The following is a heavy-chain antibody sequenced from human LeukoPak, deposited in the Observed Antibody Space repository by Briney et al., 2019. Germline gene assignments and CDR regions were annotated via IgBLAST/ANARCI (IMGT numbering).Heavy chain of an antibody. CDR3: AKQSYARSLGE. V-gene: IGHV3-23*01. J-gene: IGHJ4*02. Sequence: GGSLRLSCATSGFPFSDFSMSWVRQAPGKGLEWISTTNSGGTSTYFAESVKGRFTISRDNSKNTLYLQMSSLRVEDTAVYYCAKQSYARSLGEGGPGTLVSVSS. CDR1: GFPFSDFS. CDR2: TNSGGTST. D-gene: IGHD2-8*01.